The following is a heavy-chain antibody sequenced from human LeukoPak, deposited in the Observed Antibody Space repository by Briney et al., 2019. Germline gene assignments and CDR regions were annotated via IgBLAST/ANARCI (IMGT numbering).Heavy chain of an antibody. CDR3: ARDSPSSTSWGY. V-gene: IGHV3-7*01. CDR1: GFTFSSFW. Sequence: GGSLRLSCAASGFTFSSFWMTWVRQAPGKRLEYVANIKQDGTDKYYVGSVKGRFTISRDNAKNSLYLQMSSLRAEDTAAYYCARDSPSSTSWGYWGQGTLVTVSS. CDR2: IKQDGTDK. D-gene: IGHD2-2*01. J-gene: IGHJ4*02.